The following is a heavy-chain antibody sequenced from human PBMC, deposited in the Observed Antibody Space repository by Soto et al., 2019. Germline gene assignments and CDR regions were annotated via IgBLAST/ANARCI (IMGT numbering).Heavy chain of an antibody. CDR1: GFTFSSYS. V-gene: IGHV3-21*01. Sequence: VGSLRLSCAASGFTFSSYSMNLVRQAPGKGLEWVSSISSSSSYIYYADSVKGRFTISRDNAKNSLYLQMNSLRAEDTAVYYCARDLGWFGELLPFDPWGQGTLVTVSS. CDR2: ISSSSSYI. J-gene: IGHJ5*02. CDR3: ARDLGWFGELLPFDP. D-gene: IGHD3-10*01.